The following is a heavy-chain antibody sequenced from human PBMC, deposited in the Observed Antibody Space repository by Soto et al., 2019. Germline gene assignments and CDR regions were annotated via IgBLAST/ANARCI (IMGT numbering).Heavy chain of an antibody. CDR1: GGSISSGGYS. CDR2: IYDSGST. D-gene: IGHD6-13*01. CDR3: ARVGASHSSSWGRRWFDP. V-gene: IGHV4-30-2*01. J-gene: IGHJ5*02. Sequence: SETLSLTCAVSGGSISSGGYSWSWIRQPPGKGLEWIGYIYDSGSTYYNPSLKSRVTISVDRSKNQFSLKLSSVTAADTAVYYCARVGASHSSSWGRRWFDPWGQGTLVTVSS.